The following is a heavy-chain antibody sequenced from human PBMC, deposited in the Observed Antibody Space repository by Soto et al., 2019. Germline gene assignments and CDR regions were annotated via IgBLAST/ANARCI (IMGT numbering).Heavy chain of an antibody. CDR1: GYTFTGYD. CDR3: ARDGAGTPYYYYGMDV. CDR2: INPNSGGT. Sequence: GASVEVSCKASGYTFTGYDMHWVRQAPGQGLEWMGWINPNSGGTNYAQKFQGWVTMTRDTSIRTAYMELSRLRSDVTAVYYRARDGAGTPYYYYGMDVWGKGPTGTVSS. J-gene: IGHJ6*04. D-gene: IGHD6-13*01. V-gene: IGHV1-2*04.